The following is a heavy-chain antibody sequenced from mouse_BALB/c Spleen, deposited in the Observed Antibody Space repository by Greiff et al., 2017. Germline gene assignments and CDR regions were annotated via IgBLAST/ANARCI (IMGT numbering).Heavy chain of an antibody. CDR3: ARTSYYGNYVDAMDY. CDR1: GYSITSGYY. J-gene: IGHJ4*01. CDR2: ISYDGSN. D-gene: IGHD2-10*01. Sequence: VQLQQSGPGLVKPSQSLSLTCSVTGYSITSGYYWTWIRQFPGNKLEWMGYISYDGSNNYNPSLKNRISITRDTSKNQFFLKLNSVTTEDTATYYCARTSYYGNYVDAMDYWGQGTSVTVSS. V-gene: IGHV3-6*02.